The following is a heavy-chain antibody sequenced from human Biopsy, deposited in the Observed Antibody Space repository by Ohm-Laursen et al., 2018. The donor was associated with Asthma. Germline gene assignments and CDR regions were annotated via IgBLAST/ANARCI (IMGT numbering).Heavy chain of an antibody. D-gene: IGHD4-17*01. CDR2: ISSGGGTI. CDR3: AKVGHGYGDYVGYLDP. J-gene: IGHJ5*02. V-gene: IGHV3-23*01. Sequence: GSLRLSCAASRFSFDDCAIHWVRQAPGKGLEWVSVISSGGGTIDYADSVKGRFTISRNISTNTVYLQMDSLSADDTAVYYCAKVGHGYGDYVGYLDPWGQGTLVTVSS. CDR1: RFSFDDCA.